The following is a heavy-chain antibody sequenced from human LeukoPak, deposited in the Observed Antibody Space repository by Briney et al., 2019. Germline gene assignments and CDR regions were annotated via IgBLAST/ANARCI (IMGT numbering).Heavy chain of an antibody. Sequence: ASVKVSCKASGYTFTSYYMHWVRQAPGQGLEWMGIINPSGGSTSYPQQFQGRITMTTDTSTSKVYMELSSLRSEDTAVYYCARVRRGIAANYFDYWGQGTLVTVSS. V-gene: IGHV1-46*01. D-gene: IGHD6-13*01. CDR2: INPSGGST. CDR1: GYTFTSYY. CDR3: ARVRRGIAANYFDY. J-gene: IGHJ4*02.